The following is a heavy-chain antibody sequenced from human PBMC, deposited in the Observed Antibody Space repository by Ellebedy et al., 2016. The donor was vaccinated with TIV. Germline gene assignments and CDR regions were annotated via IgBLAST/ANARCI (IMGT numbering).Heavy chain of an antibody. Sequence: GGSLRLSCAASGFTFSSYSMNWVRQAPGKGLEWVSYISGSSSPIYYADSVKGRFTISRDNAKNSLYLQMNSLRDEDTAVYYCVRDRGVAAGGTHHFDPWGQGTLVTVAS. CDR3: VRDRGVAAGGTHHFDP. CDR1: GFTFSSYS. CDR2: ISGSSSPI. V-gene: IGHV3-48*02. D-gene: IGHD6-13*01. J-gene: IGHJ5*02.